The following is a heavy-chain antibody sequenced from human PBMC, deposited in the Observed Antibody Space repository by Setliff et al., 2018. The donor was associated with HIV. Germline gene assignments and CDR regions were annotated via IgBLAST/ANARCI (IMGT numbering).Heavy chain of an antibody. J-gene: IGHJ4*02. CDR3: ARDSAAWVTELGILGY. V-gene: IGHV3-30*03. Sequence: PGGSLRLSCEASGFTFRHYAMHWVRQAPGKGLEWVAVVSYDAERKYYADSVKGRFTISRDNPRNTVYLQMTGLRLDDTAGYYCARDSAAWVTELGILGYWGQGTLVTVSS. CDR1: GFTFRHYA. D-gene: IGHD3-3*01. CDR2: VSYDAERK.